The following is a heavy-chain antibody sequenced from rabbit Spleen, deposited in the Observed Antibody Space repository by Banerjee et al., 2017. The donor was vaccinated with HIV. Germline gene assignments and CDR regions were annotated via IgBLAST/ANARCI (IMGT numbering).Heavy chain of an antibody. D-gene: IGHD3-3*01. J-gene: IGHJ4*01. CDR1: GFSFSSSYW. CDR2: IYTSSGST. Sequence: QSLEESGGDLVKPGASLTLTCTASGFSFSSSYWICWVRQAPGKGLEWIACIYTSSGSTNYASWAKGRFTISKTSSTTVTLQMTSLTAADTATYFCVREDGGVYGLLDLWGPGTLVTVS. V-gene: IGHV1S40*01. CDR3: VREDGGVYGLLDL.